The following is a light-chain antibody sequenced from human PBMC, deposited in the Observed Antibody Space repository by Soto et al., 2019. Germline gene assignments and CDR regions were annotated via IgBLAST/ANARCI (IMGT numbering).Light chain of an antibody. V-gene: IGLV2-11*01. J-gene: IGLJ2*01. CDR2: DVS. CDR3: CSYAGSYTVV. CDR1: SSDVGGYNY. Sequence: QSALTQPRSVSGSPGQSVTISCTGTSSDVGGYNYVSWYQQHPGKAPKLMIYDVSKRPSGVPDRFSGSKSGNTASLTISGLQAEDEDDYYCCSYAGSYTVVFGGGTKLTV.